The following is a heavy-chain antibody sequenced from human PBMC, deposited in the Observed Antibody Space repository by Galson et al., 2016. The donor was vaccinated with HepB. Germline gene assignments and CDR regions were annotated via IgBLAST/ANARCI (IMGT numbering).Heavy chain of an antibody. V-gene: IGHV4-39*02. CDR2: IYYSRNIWST. Sequence: SETLSLTCTVSGDSITSGGYFWGWIRQSPGKGLEWIGSIYYSRNIWSTYYNPSLKSRVTISADTSRNEFSLKVTSVTAADTAVYYCARGAFYSDAEVFDFWGQGVLVTVSS. CDR1: GDSITSGGYF. D-gene: IGHD4-17*01. J-gene: IGHJ4*02. CDR3: ARGAFYSDAEVFDF.